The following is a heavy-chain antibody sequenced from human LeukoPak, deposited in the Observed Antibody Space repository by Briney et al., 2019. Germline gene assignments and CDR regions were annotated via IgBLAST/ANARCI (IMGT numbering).Heavy chain of an antibody. J-gene: IGHJ5*02. CDR3: VRHGDFFGSGSFLDCFDP. V-gene: IGHV5-51*01. D-gene: IGHD3-10*01. CDR2: IHPGNSDT. CDR1: GYTFTSYY. Sequence: HGESLKISCKTSGYTFTSYYIGWVRQKPGEGLEYMGIIHPGNSDTRYGPSFQGQVTISADKSVGTAYLHWTSLKASDTAIYYCVRHGDFFGSGSFLDCFDPWGRGTLVTVS.